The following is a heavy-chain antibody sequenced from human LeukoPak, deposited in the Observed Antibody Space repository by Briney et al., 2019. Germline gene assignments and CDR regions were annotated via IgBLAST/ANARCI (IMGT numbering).Heavy chain of an antibody. CDR2: IDPSDSYT. J-gene: IGHJ4*02. CDR3: TRLHYDSSGYDY. Sequence: GESLRISCKGSGYSFTNYWINWVRQMPGKGLEWMGRIDPSDSYTKYSPSFQGHVTISVDKSISTAYLQWSSLKASDSAMYYCTRLHYDSSGYDYWGQGTLVAVSS. V-gene: IGHV5-10-1*01. D-gene: IGHD3-22*01. CDR1: GYSFTNYW.